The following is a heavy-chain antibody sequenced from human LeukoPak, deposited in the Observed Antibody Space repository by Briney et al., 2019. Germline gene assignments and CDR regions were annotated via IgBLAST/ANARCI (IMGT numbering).Heavy chain of an antibody. V-gene: IGHV1-2*02. CDR2: INPNSGGR. CDR1: GYAFTGYY. CDR3: ARERRIEHWLVRSWWFDP. Sequence: ASVKVSCKASGYAFTGYYMHWVRQAPGQGLEWMGWINPNSGGRNYAQKFQGRVTMTRDTSISTAYMELSRLRSDDTAVYYCARERRIEHWLVRSWWFDPWGQGTLVTVSS. D-gene: IGHD6-19*01. J-gene: IGHJ5*02.